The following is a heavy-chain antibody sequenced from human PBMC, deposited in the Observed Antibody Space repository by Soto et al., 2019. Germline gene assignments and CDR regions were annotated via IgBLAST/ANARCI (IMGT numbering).Heavy chain of an antibody. D-gene: IGHD2-21*01. CDR1: GGSVSSGSYY. CDR2: IYYSGTT. J-gene: IGHJ6*02. V-gene: IGHV4-31*03. Sequence: SETLSLTCTVSGGSVSSGSYYWSWIRQPPGKGLEWIGYIYYSGTTYYNPSLKSRVTISVDTSKNQFSLKLSSVTAADTAVYYCAASCVGCGGFNYYGMDVWGQGTTVTVSS. CDR3: AASCVGCGGFNYYGMDV.